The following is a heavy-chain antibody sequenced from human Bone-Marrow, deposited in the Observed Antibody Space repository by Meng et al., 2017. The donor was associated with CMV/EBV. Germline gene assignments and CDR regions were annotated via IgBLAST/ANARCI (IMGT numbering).Heavy chain of an antibody. Sequence: GESLKISCAASGFTFSSYAMSWVRQAPGKGLEWVSAISGSGGSTYYADSVKGRFTISRDNSKNTLYLQMNSLRAEDTAVYYCAKDPFTYYYDSSGYLYYFDYWGQGTLVTVSS. CDR2: ISGSGGST. CDR1: GFTFSSYA. CDR3: AKDPFTYYYDSSGYLYYFDY. J-gene: IGHJ4*02. D-gene: IGHD3-22*01. V-gene: IGHV3-23*01.